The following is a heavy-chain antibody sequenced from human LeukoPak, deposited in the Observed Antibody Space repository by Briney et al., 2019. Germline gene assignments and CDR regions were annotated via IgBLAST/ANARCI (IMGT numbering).Heavy chain of an antibody. V-gene: IGHV1-2*02. CDR2: IDPDSGGT. J-gene: IGHJ3*02. D-gene: IGHD3-22*01. CDR1: GYTFTRYG. CDR3: AREYYDSSGRKHAFDI. Sequence: AASVKVSCKASGYTFTRYGISWVRQAPGQGLEWMGWIDPDSGGTNYAQKFQGRVTMARDTSISTAYMELSRLRSDDTAVHYCAREYYDSSGRKHAFDIWGQGTMVTVSS.